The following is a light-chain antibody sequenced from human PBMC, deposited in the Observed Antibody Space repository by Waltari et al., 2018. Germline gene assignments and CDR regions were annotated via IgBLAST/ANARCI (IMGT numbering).Light chain of an antibody. J-gene: IGLJ2*01. CDR2: DVT. CDR1: ISDLGGYNS. V-gene: IGLV2-14*03. CDR3: SSYTSSSTLGV. Sequence: QSALTQPAAVSGSPAQSLTISCTGTISDLGGYNSVSWYQQHPGKAPKLMIYDVTNRPSGVSDRFSGSKSGNTASLAISGLQAEDEADYYCSSYTSSSTLGVFGGGTKLTVL.